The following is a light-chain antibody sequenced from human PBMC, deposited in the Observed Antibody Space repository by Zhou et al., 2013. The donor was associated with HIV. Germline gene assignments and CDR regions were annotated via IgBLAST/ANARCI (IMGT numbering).Light chain of an antibody. V-gene: IGKV2-24*01. CDR3: MQATQLPRT. Sequence: EIVLTQTPLSLPVTLGHPAAISCRSNQSLVHDDGKTYLSWLHQRPGQAPRLLIYRVSSRVSGVPERFVGSGARTDFTLTITRVQGEDVGTFFCMQATQLPRTFGQGTRVDI. CDR2: RVS. J-gene: IGKJ1*01. CDR1: QSLVHDDGKTY.